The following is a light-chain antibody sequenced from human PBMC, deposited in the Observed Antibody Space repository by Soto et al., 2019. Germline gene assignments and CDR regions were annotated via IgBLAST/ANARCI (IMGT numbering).Light chain of an antibody. CDR2: EVT. CDR3: SSYAGSNNWVV. V-gene: IGLV2-8*01. CDR1: SSDVGGYNY. J-gene: IGLJ2*01. Sequence: QSVLTQPPSASGSPGQSVSISCTGTSSDVGGYNYVSWLQQHPGKAPKLMISEVTKRPSGVPDRFSGSKSGNTASLTVSGLQPEDEAVYYCSSYAGSNNWVVFGGGTKVTVL.